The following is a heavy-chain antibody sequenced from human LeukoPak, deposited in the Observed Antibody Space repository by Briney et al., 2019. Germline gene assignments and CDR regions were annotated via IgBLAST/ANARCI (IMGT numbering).Heavy chain of an antibody. CDR1: GGCISRNSKY. J-gene: IGHJ4*02. CDR2: IYYSGRT. D-gene: IGHD3-10*01. V-gene: IGHV4-39*01. CDR3: ASIGVNYYSWFDY. Sequence: SGSFAVNSKISGGCISRNSKYWCWLRQSPRKGLEWIGNIYYSGRTYYNPSLKNRVTISVDTSKNQFSLMLSSVTAADAAVYYCASIGVNYYSWFDYWGQGTQVTVSS.